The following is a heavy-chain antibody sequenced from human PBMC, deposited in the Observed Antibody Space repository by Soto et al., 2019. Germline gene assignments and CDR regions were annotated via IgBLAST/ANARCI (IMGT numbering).Heavy chain of an antibody. J-gene: IGHJ4*02. Sequence: QVQLVESGGGVVQPGRSLRLSCAASGFTFSSYGMHWVRQAPGKGLEWVAAIWYDGSNKYYADSVKGRFTISRDNSKNTLYLQMNSLRAEDTAVYYCARNGGGYCSSTSCLSYYFDYWGQGTLVTVSS. V-gene: IGHV3-33*01. CDR1: GFTFSSYG. CDR2: IWYDGSNK. CDR3: ARNGGGYCSSTSCLSYYFDY. D-gene: IGHD2-2*01.